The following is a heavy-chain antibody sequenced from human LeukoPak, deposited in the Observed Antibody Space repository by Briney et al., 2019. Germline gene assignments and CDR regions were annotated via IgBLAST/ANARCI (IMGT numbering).Heavy chain of an antibody. J-gene: IGHJ6*02. V-gene: IGHV3-64*04. CDR2: ISSNGGST. D-gene: IGHD5-18*01. Sequence: PGGSLRLSCSASGFTFSSYAMHWVRQAPGKGLEYVSAISSNGGSTYYADSVKGRFTISRDNSKNTLYLQMNSLRAEDTAVYYCARLDAQSDSYGYFFGEYYGMDVWGQGTTVTVSS. CDR3: ARLDAQSDSYGYFFGEYYGMDV. CDR1: GFTFSSYA.